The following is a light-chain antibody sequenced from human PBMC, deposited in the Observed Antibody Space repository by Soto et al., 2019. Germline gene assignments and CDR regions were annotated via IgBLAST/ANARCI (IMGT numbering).Light chain of an antibody. V-gene: IGLV2-14*01. CDR3: SSYTSSSVV. Sequence: QSALTQPASVSGSPGQSITISCTGTSSDVGGYNYVSWYQQHPGKAPKLMIYDVSNRPSGVSNRFSGSKSGNTASLTISGXXXXXXXDYYCSSYTSSSVVFGGGTKLTVL. J-gene: IGLJ2*01. CDR1: SSDVGGYNY. CDR2: DVS.